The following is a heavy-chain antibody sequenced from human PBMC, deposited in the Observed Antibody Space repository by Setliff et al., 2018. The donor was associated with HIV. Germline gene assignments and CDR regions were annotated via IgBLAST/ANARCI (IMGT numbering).Heavy chain of an antibody. D-gene: IGHD2-21*01. CDR2: IMQDGSVK. V-gene: IGHV3-7*03. CDR3: ARERLSELWYYMDV. J-gene: IGHJ6*03. Sequence: GGSLSLSCAASGFTFSTYWMTWVRQAPGKGLEWVANIMQDGSVKYYVDSLKGRFTISRDNAKNSLFLQLNSLRAEDTAVYYCARERLSELWYYMDVWGKGTTVTVSS. CDR1: GFTFSTYW.